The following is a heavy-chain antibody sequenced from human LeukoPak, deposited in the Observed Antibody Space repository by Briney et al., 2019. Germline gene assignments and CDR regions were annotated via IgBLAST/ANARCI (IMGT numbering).Heavy chain of an antibody. Sequence: RSSETLSLTCTVSGGSISSSSYYWGWIRQPPGKGLEWIGSIYYSGSTYYNPSLKSRVTISVDTSKNQFSLKLSSVTAADTAVYYCARGRTTVTKTYYFDYWGQGTLVTVSS. J-gene: IGHJ4*02. CDR1: GGSISSSSYY. V-gene: IGHV4-39*07. D-gene: IGHD4-4*01. CDR3: ARGRTTVTKTYYFDY. CDR2: IYYSGST.